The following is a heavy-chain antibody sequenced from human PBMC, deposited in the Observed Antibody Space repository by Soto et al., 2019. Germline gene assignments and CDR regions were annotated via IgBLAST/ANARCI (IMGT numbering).Heavy chain of an antibody. CDR2: INPNSGGT. Sequence: VASVKVSCKASGYTFTDYYMQWVRQAPGQGLEWMGWINPNSGGTNYAQNFQGRVTMTRDTTISTAYMELSRLKSDDTAVYYCARAKGYYDSSGYLRWYYFDYWGQGTLVTVSS. V-gene: IGHV1-2*02. CDR3: ARAKGYYDSSGYLRWYYFDY. CDR1: GYTFTDYY. D-gene: IGHD3-22*01. J-gene: IGHJ4*02.